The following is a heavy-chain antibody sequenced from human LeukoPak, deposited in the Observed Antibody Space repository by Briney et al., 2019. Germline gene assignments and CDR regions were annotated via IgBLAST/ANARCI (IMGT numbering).Heavy chain of an antibody. CDR1: GFTFSSYA. Sequence: GGSLRPSCAASGFTFSSYAMSWVRQAPGKGLEWVSAISGSGGSTYYADSVKGRFTISRDNSKNTLYLQMNSLRAEDTAVYYCAKRYCSSTSCYPGDAFDIWGQGTMVTVSS. D-gene: IGHD2-2*01. J-gene: IGHJ3*02. CDR3: AKRYCSSTSCYPGDAFDI. V-gene: IGHV3-23*01. CDR2: ISGSGGST.